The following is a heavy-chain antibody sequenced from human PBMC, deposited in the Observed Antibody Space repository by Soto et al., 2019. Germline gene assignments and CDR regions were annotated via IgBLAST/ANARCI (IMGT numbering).Heavy chain of an antibody. D-gene: IGHD2-21*01. CDR1: GFTFSSYS. Sequence: PGGSLRLSCAASGFTFSSYSMNWVRQAPGKGLEWVSSISSSSSYIYYADSVKGRFTISRDNAKNSLYLQMNSLRAEDTAVYYCARDHHLANYYYGMDVWGQGTTVTVSS. CDR3: ARDHHLANYYYGMDV. CDR2: ISSSSSYI. J-gene: IGHJ6*02. V-gene: IGHV3-21*01.